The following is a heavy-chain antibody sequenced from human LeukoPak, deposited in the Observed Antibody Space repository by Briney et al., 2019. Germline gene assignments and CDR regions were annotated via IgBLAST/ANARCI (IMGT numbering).Heavy chain of an antibody. V-gene: IGHV4-34*01. J-gene: IGHJ4*02. CDR1: GGSFSGYY. CDR3: ARESRGMAAASTLDY. Sequence: SETLSLTCAVYGGSFSGYYWSWIRQPPGKGLEWIGEINHSGSTNYNPSLKSRVTISVDTSKNQFSLKLSSVTSADTAVYYCARESRGMAAASTLDYWGQGTLVTVSS. CDR2: INHSGST. D-gene: IGHD6-13*01.